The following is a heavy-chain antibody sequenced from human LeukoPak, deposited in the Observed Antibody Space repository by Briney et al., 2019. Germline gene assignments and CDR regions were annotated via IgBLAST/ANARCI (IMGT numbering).Heavy chain of an antibody. V-gene: IGHV4-59*01. CDR1: GGSISSYY. D-gene: IGHD1-26*01. J-gene: IGHJ4*02. Sequence: SETLSLTCTVSGGSISSYYWSWIRQPPGKGLEWIGYIYYSGSTNYNPSLKSRVTISVDTSKNQFSLKLSPVTAADTAVYYCAGSSGSYPGSIDYWGQGTLVTVSS. CDR3: AGSSGSYPGSIDY. CDR2: IYYSGST.